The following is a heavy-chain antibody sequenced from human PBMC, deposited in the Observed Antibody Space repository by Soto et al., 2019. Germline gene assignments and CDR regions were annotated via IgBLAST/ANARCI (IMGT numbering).Heavy chain of an antibody. V-gene: IGHV1-2*04. CDR2: INPNSGGT. J-gene: IGHJ4*02. CDR3: ARDVAAGTWIFDY. CDR1: GYTFTSYY. Sequence: ASVKVSCKACGYTFTSYYMHWVRQAPGQGLEWMGWINPNSGGTNYAQKFQGWVTMTRDTSISTAYMELSRLRSDDTAVYYCARDVAAGTWIFDYWGQGTLVTVSS. D-gene: IGHD6-13*01.